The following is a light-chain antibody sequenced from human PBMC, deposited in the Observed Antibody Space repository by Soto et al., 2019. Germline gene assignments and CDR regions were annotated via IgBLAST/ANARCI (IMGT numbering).Light chain of an antibody. J-gene: IGLJ1*01. V-gene: IGLV1-44*01. CDR2: GDD. CDR3: ASWDDSLDVFV. CDR1: SSSIGANR. Sequence: VLTQPPSASGTPGQRVTISCSGGSSSIGANRVSWYQQVPRTAPKLLIYGDDRRPSGVPDRFSGSKSGTSASLAISGLQSEDEADYYCASWDDSLDVFVFGTGTKVTVL.